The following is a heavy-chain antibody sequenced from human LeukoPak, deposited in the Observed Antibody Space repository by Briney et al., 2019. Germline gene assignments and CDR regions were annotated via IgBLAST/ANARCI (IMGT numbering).Heavy chain of an antibody. V-gene: IGHV3-7*01. CDR2: IKEDGTQK. CDR1: GFTFNKSW. CDR3: ARDGTGGSYNRYFYGMDV. Sequence: PGGSLRLSCAASGFTFNKSWMSWVRQAPGKGPEWVANIKEDGTQKYYVDSVRGRFTISRDNSKSTLYLQLNSLRPEDTAVYYCARDGTGGSYNRYFYGMDVWGQGTTVTVSS. J-gene: IGHJ6*02. D-gene: IGHD1-26*01.